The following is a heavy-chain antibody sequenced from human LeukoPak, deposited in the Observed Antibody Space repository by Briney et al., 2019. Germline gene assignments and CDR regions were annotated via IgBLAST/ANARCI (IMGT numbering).Heavy chain of an antibody. J-gene: IGHJ4*02. CDR1: GGTFSSYA. CDR2: IIPIFGTA. V-gene: IGHV1-69*05. D-gene: IGHD3-9*01. CDR3: ARDVGYDILTGHYDY. Sequence: SVKVSCKASGGTFSSYAISWVRQAPGQGLEWMGGIIPIFGTANYAQKFQGRVTITTDESTSTAYMELSSLRSEDTAVYYCARDVGYDILTGHYDYWGQGTLVTVSS.